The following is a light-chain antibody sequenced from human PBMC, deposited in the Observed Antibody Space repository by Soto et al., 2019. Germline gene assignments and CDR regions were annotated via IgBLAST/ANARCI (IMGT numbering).Light chain of an antibody. CDR2: GTS. V-gene: IGKV3-15*01. J-gene: IGKJ1*01. CDR1: QSVSSN. CDR3: QHYNSYSEA. Sequence: VVMTHSPATLSVSPWERATLSCRASQSVSSNLAWYQQKPGQAPRLLIHGTSTRATGVPARFSGSGSGTESTLIISSLQSEDFAVYYRQHYNSYSEAFGQGTKVDIK.